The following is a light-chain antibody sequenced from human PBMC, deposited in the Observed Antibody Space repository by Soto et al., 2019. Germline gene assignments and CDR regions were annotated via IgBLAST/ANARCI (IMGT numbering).Light chain of an antibody. CDR2: EIS. J-gene: IGLJ1*01. Sequence: QSVLTQPASVSGSPGQSITISCTGTSSDVGSYNLVSWYQQHPGKAPKVMIYEISKRPSGVSNRFSGSKSGNTASLTISGLQAEDEADYYCCSYGGSYVFGPGTKVNVL. V-gene: IGLV2-23*02. CDR3: CSYGGSYV. CDR1: SSDVGSYNL.